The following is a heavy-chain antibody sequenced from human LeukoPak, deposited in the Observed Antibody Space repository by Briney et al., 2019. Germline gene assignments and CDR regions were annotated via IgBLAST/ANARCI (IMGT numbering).Heavy chain of an antibody. V-gene: IGHV1-3*01. J-gene: IGHJ6*02. CDR1: GYTFTSYA. CDR2: INAGNGNT. Sequence: GASVKVSCKASGYTFTSYAMHWVRQAPGQRLEWMGWINAGNGNTKYSQKFQGRVTITADESTSTAYMELSSLRSEDTAVYYCARDPGSITIFGVVDYYYGMDVWGQGTTVTVSS. D-gene: IGHD3-3*01. CDR3: ARDPGSITIFGVVDYYYGMDV.